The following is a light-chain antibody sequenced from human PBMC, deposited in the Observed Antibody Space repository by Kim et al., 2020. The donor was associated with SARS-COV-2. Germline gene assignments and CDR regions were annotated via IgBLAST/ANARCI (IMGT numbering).Light chain of an antibody. J-gene: IGLJ3*02. CDR1: TGAVTSTHY. CDR3: LLFWDGVQV. CDR2: DTS. Sequence: QAVVTQEPSLTVSPGGTVTLTCGASTGAVTSTHYPYWFQHKPGQAPRTLIYDTSIRHSWTPARFSGSLLGGKAALTLSGAQPDDEADYYCLLFWDGVQVFGGGTQLTVL. V-gene: IGLV7-46*01.